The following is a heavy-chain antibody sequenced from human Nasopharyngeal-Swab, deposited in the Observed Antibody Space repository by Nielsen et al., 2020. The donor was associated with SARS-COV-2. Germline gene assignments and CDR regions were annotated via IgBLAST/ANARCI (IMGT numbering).Heavy chain of an antibody. D-gene: IGHD2-15*01. CDR3: ARNSVVAATVRYYYYMDV. V-gene: IGHV5-51*01. Sequence: VRQLPGTCLACGGIIYPGNSDTRYRPSFQGQVTISAEKSISTSFLQWSSLKGSDAAMYYCARNSVVAATVRYYYYMDVWGKGTTVTVSS. CDR2: IYPGNSDT. J-gene: IGHJ6*03.